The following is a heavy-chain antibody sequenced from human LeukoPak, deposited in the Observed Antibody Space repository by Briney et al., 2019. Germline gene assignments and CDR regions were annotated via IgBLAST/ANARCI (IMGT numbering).Heavy chain of an antibody. CDR3: ARSSLGWFDP. J-gene: IGHJ5*02. D-gene: IGHD7-27*01. V-gene: IGHV3-7*01. Sequence: GGSLRLSCAASRFTFRSSWMSWVRQAPGKGLEWVATIDQRGGDKFSVDSVKGRFIISRDNAKNSVYLQMNSLTAEDTAVYYCARSSLGWFDPWGQGTRVTVSS. CDR2: IDQRGGDK. CDR1: RFTFRSSW.